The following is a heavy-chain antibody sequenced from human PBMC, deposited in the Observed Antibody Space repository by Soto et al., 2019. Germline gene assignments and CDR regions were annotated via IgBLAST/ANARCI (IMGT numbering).Heavy chain of an antibody. V-gene: IGHV1-18*01. CDR3: ARDRVENGELDAFDI. Sequence: ASVKVSCKASGYTFTSYGISWVRQAPGQGLEWMGWISAYNGNTNYAQKLQGRVTMTTDTSTSTAYMELRSLRSDDTAVYYCARDRVENGELDAFDIWGQGTMVTVSS. CDR1: GYTFTSYG. CDR2: ISAYNGNT. D-gene: IGHD3-3*01. J-gene: IGHJ3*02.